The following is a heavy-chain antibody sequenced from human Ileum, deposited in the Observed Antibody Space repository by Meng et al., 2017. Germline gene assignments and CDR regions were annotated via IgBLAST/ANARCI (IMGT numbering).Heavy chain of an antibody. CDR3: ARDAGVDPIDY. D-gene: IGHD3/OR15-3a*01. CDR1: GVSISSGSYY. CDR2: IYTSGST. V-gene: IGHV4-61*02. Sequence: LRLSCTVSGVSISSGSYYWSWIRQPAGKGLEWIGRIYTSGSTNYNPSLKSRVTISVDTSKNQFSLKLSSVTAADTAVYYCARDAGVDPIDYWGHGTLVNVSS. J-gene: IGHJ4*01.